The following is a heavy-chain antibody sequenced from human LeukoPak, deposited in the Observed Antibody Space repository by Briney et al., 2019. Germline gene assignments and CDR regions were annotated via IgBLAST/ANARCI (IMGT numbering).Heavy chain of an antibody. Sequence: SVKVSCKASGGTFSSYAISWVRQAPGQGLEWMGGIIPIFGTANYAQKFQGRVTITTDESTSTAYMELSSLRSEDTAVYYCATAPRGYSYGSFDYWGQGTLGTVSS. CDR2: IIPIFGTA. V-gene: IGHV1-69*05. J-gene: IGHJ4*02. CDR1: GGTFSSYA. D-gene: IGHD5-18*01. CDR3: ATAPRGYSYGSFDY.